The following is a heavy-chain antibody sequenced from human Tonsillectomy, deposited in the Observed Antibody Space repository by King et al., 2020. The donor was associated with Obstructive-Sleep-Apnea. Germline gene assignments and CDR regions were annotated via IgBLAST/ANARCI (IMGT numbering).Heavy chain of an antibody. Sequence: PLQESGPGLVKPSETLSLTCIVSDYSVTSGYYWGWIRQPPGKGLEWIGSFHHSGTTYYNPSLRSRVTISLDRSKNQFSLKLDSVTAADTAVYYCAVDLGFYDSSTYYFDFWGQGTLVTVSS. V-gene: IGHV4-38-2*02. D-gene: IGHD3-22*01. J-gene: IGHJ4*02. CDR1: DYSVTSGYY. CDR3: AVDLGFYDSSTYYFDF. CDR2: FHHSGTT.